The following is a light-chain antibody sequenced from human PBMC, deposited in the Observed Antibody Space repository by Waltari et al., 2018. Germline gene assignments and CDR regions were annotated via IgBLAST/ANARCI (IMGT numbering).Light chain of an antibody. CDR1: SSDVGGYNY. Sequence: QSALTQPRSVSGSPGQSVTISCPGTSSDVGGYNYVSWYQQHPGKAPKLMIYDVSKRPSGVPDRFSGSKSGNTASLTISGLQAEDEADYYCCSYAGSYTWEFGGGTKLTVL. V-gene: IGLV2-11*01. CDR3: CSYAGSYTWE. J-gene: IGLJ2*01. CDR2: DVS.